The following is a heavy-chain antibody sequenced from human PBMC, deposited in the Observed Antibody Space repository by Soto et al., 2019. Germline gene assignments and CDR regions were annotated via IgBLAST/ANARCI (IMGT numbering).Heavy chain of an antibody. CDR1: GTNVSRYVG. CDR3: ARGWLVSGFDY. J-gene: IGHJ4*02. D-gene: IGHD6-19*01. CDR2: TYYRSRWNN. Sequence: PSQTLALTCAISGTNVSRYVGCNWIRQSPSRGLEWLGRTYYRSRWNNDYAVSVKSRITINADTSKNKFSLQFNSVTPEDTDVYYCARGWLVSGFDYWGTGNLGTVS. V-gene: IGHV6-1*01.